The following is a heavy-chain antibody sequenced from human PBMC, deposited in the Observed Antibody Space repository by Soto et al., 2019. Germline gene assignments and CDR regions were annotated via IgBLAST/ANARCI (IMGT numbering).Heavy chain of an antibody. CDR2: IKQDGSEK. D-gene: IGHD6-13*01. V-gene: IGHV3-7*05. CDR1: GFTFSSYW. Sequence: GGSLRLSCAASGFTFSSYWMSWVRQAPGKGLEWVANIKQDGSEKYYVDSVKGRFTISRDNAKNSLYLQMNSLRAEDTAVYYCASPPIRNSSSRDYWGQGTLVTVSS. J-gene: IGHJ4*02. CDR3: ASPPIRNSSSRDY.